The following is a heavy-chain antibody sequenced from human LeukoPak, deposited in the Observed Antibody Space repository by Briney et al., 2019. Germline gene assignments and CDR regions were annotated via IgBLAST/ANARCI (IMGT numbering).Heavy chain of an antibody. CDR1: GYTFTSYG. J-gene: IGHJ4*02. V-gene: IGHV1-69*05. Sequence: GASVKVSCKASGYTFTSYGISWVRQAPGQGLEWMGRIIPIFGTANYAQKFQGRVTITTDESTSTAYMELSSLRSEDTAVYYCARGPTGDGYNFPDYWGQGTLVTVSS. D-gene: IGHD5-24*01. CDR2: IIPIFGTA. CDR3: ARGPTGDGYNFPDY.